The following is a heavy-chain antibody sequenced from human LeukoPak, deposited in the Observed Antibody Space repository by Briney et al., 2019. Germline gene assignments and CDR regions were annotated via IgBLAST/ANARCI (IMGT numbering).Heavy chain of an antibody. V-gene: IGHV4-30-4*01. CDR2: IYYSGST. CDR3: ASRYGSGRKNWFDP. CDR1: GGSISSGDYY. J-gene: IGHJ5*02. D-gene: IGHD3-10*01. Sequence: SETLSLTCTVSGGSISSGDYYWSWIRQPPGKGLEWIGYIYYSGSTYYNPSLKSRVTISVDTSKNQFSLKLSSVTAADTAVYYCASRYGSGRKNWFDPWGQGTLVTVSS.